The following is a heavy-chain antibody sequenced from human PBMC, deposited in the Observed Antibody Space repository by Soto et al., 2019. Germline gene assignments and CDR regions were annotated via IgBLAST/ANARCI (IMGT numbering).Heavy chain of an antibody. D-gene: IGHD3-22*01. CDR1: GFSLSNARMG. CDR3: ARSFYYYDSKGSLFDY. V-gene: IGHV2-26*01. CDR2: IFSNDEK. Sequence: SGPTLVNPTETLTLTCTVSGFSLSNARMGVSWIRQPPGKALEWLAHIFSNDEKSYSTSLKSRLTISKDTSKSQVVLTMTNMDPVDTATYYCARSFYYYDSKGSLFDYWGQGTLVTVSS. J-gene: IGHJ4*02.